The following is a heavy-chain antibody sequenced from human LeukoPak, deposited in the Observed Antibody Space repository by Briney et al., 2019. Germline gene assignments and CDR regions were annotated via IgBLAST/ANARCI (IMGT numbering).Heavy chain of an antibody. CDR1: GFTFISYW. CDR3: ARDAPGNTALDY. CDR2: INGYGSST. J-gene: IGHJ4*02. V-gene: IGHV3-74*01. D-gene: IGHD5-18*01. Sequence: TGXSLRLSCAASGFTFISYWMHWVRQAPGKGLVWVSRINGYGSSTDFADSVKGRFTISRDNAKNTLYLQMNSLRAEDTAVYYCARDAPGNTALDYWGQGTLVTVSS.